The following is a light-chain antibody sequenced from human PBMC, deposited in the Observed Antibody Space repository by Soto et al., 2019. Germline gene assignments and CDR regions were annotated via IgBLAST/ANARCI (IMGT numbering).Light chain of an antibody. CDR1: SSNIGSNT. J-gene: IGLJ3*02. Sequence: QSVLTQPPSASETPGQRVNISCSGSSSNIGSNTVNWYQQLPGTAPKLLIYGNNQRPSGVPDRFSGSRSGISASLAISGLQPEDEADYYCATWDDSLNAWVFGGGTKLTVL. CDR2: GNN. CDR3: ATWDDSLNAWV. V-gene: IGLV1-44*01.